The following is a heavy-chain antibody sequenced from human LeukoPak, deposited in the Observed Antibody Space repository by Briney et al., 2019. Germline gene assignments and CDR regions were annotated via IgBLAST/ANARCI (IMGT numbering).Heavy chain of an antibody. CDR1: GGSISSRTYY. Sequence: PSETLSLTCTVSGGSISSRTYYWGWIRQPPGKGLEWIGSIFYSGSSYYNPSLKSRVTISVDTSKNHFSLKLTSVTAEDTAVYYCARDSGSYSCDCRGQGTLVTVSS. CDR3: ARDSGSYSCDC. J-gene: IGHJ4*02. CDR2: IFYSGSS. V-gene: IGHV4-39*02. D-gene: IGHD1-26*01.